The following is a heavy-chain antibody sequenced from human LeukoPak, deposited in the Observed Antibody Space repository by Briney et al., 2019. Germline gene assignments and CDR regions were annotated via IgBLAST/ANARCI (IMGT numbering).Heavy chain of an antibody. CDR1: GFTFSSYE. D-gene: IGHD3-22*01. V-gene: IGHV3-48*03. Sequence: GGSLRLSCATSGFTFSSYEMNWVRQAPGKGLEWVSYISSSGDTIFYADSVKGRFTISRDNAKNSLYLQMNSLRAEDTAVYYCAKDDYYDTSGYRDWGQGTLVTVSS. CDR2: ISSSGDTI. J-gene: IGHJ4*02. CDR3: AKDDYYDTSGYRD.